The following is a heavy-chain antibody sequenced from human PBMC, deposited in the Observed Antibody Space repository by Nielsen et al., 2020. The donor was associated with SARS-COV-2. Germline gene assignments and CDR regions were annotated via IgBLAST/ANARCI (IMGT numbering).Heavy chain of an antibody. J-gene: IGHJ6*02. Sequence: ASVKVSCKASGYTFTGYYMHWVRQAPGQGLEWMGIINPSGGSTSYAQKFQGRVTMTRDTSTSTVYMELSSLRSEDTAVYYCARDHTVVVAATRRVMYYYGMDVWGQGTTVTVSS. CDR3: ARDHTVVVAATRRVMYYYGMDV. CDR1: GYTFTGYY. D-gene: IGHD2-15*01. CDR2: INPSGGST. V-gene: IGHV1-46*01.